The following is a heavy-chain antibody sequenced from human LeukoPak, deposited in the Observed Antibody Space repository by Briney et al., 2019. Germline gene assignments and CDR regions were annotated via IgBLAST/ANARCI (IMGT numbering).Heavy chain of an antibody. D-gene: IGHD5-12*01. CDR1: GFTVSSNY. J-gene: IGHJ5*02. Sequence: PGGSLRLSCAASGFTVSSNYMSWVRQAPGKGLEWVSVIYSGGSTYYADSVKGRFTISRDNSKNTLYLQMNSLRAEDTAVYYCAKEQRGYTGYAVGSWFDPWGQGTLVTVSS. CDR3: AKEQRGYTGYAVGSWFDP. CDR2: IYSGGST. V-gene: IGHV3-53*01.